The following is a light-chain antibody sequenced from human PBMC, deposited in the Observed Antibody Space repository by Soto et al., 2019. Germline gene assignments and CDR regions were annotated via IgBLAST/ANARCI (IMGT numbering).Light chain of an antibody. CDR1: SSNIGAEYD. J-gene: IGLJ1*01. CDR3: QSYDSSLTTFV. Sequence: QSALTQPPSVSGAPGQRVAISCTGSSSNIGAEYDVHWYQQLPGTAPKRLIYGDNNRPSGVPDRFSGSKSGTSASLAITGLQPEDEADYYCQSYDSSLTTFVLGTGTKATVL. V-gene: IGLV1-40*01. CDR2: GDN.